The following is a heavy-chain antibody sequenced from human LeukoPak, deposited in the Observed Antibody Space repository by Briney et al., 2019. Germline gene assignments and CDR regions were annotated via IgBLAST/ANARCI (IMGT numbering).Heavy chain of an antibody. CDR3: ATTWRWLQF. V-gene: IGHV3-48*03. CDR2: VTGSGSTI. J-gene: IGHJ4*02. CDR1: GFTFSSNE. Sequence: PGGSLRLSCAASGFTFSSNEMIWVRQAPGMGLEWVSYVTGSGSTIYYADSVKGRFTISRDNAKNSLYLQMNSLRVEDTAVYYCATTWRWLQFWGQGTLVTVSS. D-gene: IGHD5-24*01.